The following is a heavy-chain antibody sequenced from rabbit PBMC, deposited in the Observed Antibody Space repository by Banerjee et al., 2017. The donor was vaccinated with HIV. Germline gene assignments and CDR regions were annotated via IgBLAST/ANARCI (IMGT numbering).Heavy chain of an antibody. J-gene: IGHJ4*01. CDR3: ARAGYTGGAYGTGFSL. D-gene: IGHD6-1*01. V-gene: IGHV1S40*01. CDR2: IYDCGGST. CDR1: GFSFSSSYW. Sequence: QSLEESGGDLVKPGASLTLTCTASGFSFSSSYWICWVRQAPGKGLEWIACIYDCGGSTWYASWAKGRFTISKTSSTTVTLQMTSLTAADTASYFCARAGYTGGAYGTGFSLWGPGTLVTVS.